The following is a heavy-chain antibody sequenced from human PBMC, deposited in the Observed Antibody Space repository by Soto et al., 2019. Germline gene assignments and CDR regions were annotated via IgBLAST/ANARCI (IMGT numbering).Heavy chain of an antibody. CDR2: IYPGDSDT. V-gene: IGHV5-51*01. J-gene: IGHJ6*02. D-gene: IGHD6-6*01. Sequence: GESLKISCKGSGYSFTSYWIGWVRQMPGKGLEWMGVIYPGDSDTRYSPSFQGQVTISADKSISTAYLQWSSLKASDTAMYYCARHLYSSSSYYCYGMDVWGQGTTVTVSS. CDR3: ARHLYSSSSYYCYGMDV. CDR1: GYSFTSYW.